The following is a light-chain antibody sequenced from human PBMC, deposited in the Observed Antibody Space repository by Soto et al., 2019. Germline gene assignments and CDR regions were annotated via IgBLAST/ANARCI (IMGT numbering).Light chain of an antibody. V-gene: IGLV2-11*01. CDR1: SSDVGVYNY. CDR2: DVS. J-gene: IGLJ1*01. CDR3: CSYAGSYTFV. Sequence: QSALTQPRSVSLSPGQSVTISCSGTSSDVGVYNYVSWYQQYPGKAPKIMIYDVSKRPSGVPDRFSGSKSDNTASLTISGLQAEDEADYHCCSYAGSYTFVFGIGTKVTVL.